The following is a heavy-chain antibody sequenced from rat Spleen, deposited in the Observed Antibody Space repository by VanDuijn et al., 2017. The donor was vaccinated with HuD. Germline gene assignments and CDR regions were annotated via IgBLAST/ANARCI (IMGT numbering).Heavy chain of an antibody. Sequence: EVQLVESGGGLVQTGRSLKLSCAASGFTYSKYVMAWVRQAPTRGLEWVAYINTGGGSTYYRDSVKGRFTISRDNAKSTLYLQMNSLRSEDTATYYCTRDHGTYYYYFDYWGQGVMVTVSS. V-gene: IGHV5-27*01. J-gene: IGHJ2*01. D-gene: IGHD1-12*02. CDR1: GFTYSKYV. CDR2: INTGGGST. CDR3: TRDHGTYYYYFDY.